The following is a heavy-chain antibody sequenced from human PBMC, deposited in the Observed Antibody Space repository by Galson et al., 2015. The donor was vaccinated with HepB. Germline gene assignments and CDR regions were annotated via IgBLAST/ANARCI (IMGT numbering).Heavy chain of an antibody. CDR3: ARAVVVVPAAIYYYYYMDV. Sequence: SVKVSCKASGGTFSSYAISWVRQAPGQGLEWMGGIIPIFGTANYAQKFQGRVTITADESTSTAYMELSSLRSEDTAVYYCARAVVVVPAAIYYYYYMDVWGKGTTVTVSS. CDR1: GGTFSSYA. J-gene: IGHJ6*03. V-gene: IGHV1-69*13. CDR2: IIPIFGTA. D-gene: IGHD2-2*01.